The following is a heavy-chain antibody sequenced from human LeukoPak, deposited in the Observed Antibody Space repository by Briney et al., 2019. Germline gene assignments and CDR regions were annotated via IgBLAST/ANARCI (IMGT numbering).Heavy chain of an antibody. Sequence: PSETLSLTCTVSGGSISSGDYYWSWIRQPPGKGLEWIGYIYYSGSTYYNPSLKSRVTISVDTSKNQFSLKLSSVTAADTAVYYCARLVVVPAAIGDWFDPWGQGTLVTVSS. J-gene: IGHJ5*02. CDR2: IYYSGST. CDR3: ARLVVVPAAIGDWFDP. CDR1: GGSISSGDYY. D-gene: IGHD2-2*02. V-gene: IGHV4-30-4*08.